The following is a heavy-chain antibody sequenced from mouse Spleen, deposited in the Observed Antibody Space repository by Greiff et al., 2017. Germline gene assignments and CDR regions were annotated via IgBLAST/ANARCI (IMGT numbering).Heavy chain of an antibody. D-gene: IGHD2-5*01. Sequence: QVQLQQPGAELVKPGASVKLSCKASGYTFTSYWMQWVKLRPGQGLEWIGEIDPSDSYTNYNQKFKGKATLTVDTSSSTAYMQLSSLTSEDSAVYYCARKGYYSNYDAMDYWGQGTSVTVSS. V-gene: IGHV1-50*01. CDR2: IDPSDSYT. J-gene: IGHJ4*01. CDR1: GYTFTSYW. CDR3: ARKGYYSNYDAMDY.